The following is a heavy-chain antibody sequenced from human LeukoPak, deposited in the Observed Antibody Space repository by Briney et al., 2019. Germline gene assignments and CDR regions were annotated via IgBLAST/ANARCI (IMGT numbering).Heavy chain of an antibody. Sequence: SETLSLTCTVSGGSISSYYWNWIRQPPGKGLEWIGYINYIRTTDYNPSLKSRVTISLDASKNRFSLKLSSVTAADTAMYYCARSYSSSDHYYYYGMDVWGQGTTVTVSS. V-gene: IGHV4-59*08. CDR1: GGSISSYY. CDR2: INYIRTT. D-gene: IGHD6-13*01. J-gene: IGHJ6*02. CDR3: ARSYSSSDHYYYYGMDV.